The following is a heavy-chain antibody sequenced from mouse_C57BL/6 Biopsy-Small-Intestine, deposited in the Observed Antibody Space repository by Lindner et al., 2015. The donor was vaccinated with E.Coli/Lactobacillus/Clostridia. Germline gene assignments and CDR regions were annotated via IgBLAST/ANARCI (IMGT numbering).Heavy chain of an antibody. CDR1: GYAFSSYW. D-gene: IGHD2-4*01. Sequence: VQLQESGPELVKPGASVKISCKASGYAFSSYWMNWVKQRPGKGLEWIGQIYPGDGDTNYNGKFKGKATLTADKSSGTAYMQLSSLTSEDSAVYFCARRDYDYFDYWGQGTTLTVSS. CDR2: IYPGDGDT. CDR3: ARRDYDYFDY. V-gene: IGHV1-80*01. J-gene: IGHJ2*01.